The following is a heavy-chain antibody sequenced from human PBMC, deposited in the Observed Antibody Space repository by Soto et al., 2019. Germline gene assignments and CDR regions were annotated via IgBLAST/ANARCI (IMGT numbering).Heavy chain of an antibody. CDR2: TYYRSKWYN. D-gene: IGHD2-2*01. Sequence: SQTLSLTCAISGHSVSSSSAAWNWIRQSPSRGLEWLGRTYYRSKWYNDYAVSVKSRITSIPDADKNQFSRQLNSVTPEDTAVYYCSTTVVVPAALDAFDIWGQGTMVTVSS. V-gene: IGHV6-1*01. CDR1: GHSVSSSSAA. J-gene: IGHJ3*02. CDR3: STTVVVPAALDAFDI.